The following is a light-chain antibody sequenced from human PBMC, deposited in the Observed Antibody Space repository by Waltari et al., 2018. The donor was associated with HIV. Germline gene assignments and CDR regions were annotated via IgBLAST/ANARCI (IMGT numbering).Light chain of an antibody. Sequence: SSVLTQPPSVSVAPGKTARITCGGNNIERKSVHWYQQKPGQAPALVIHYDSYRPSGIPERFSGSNSGDTATLTISRVGDGDEADYYCQVWDSSSDHVLFGGGTKLTVL. J-gene: IGLJ3*02. CDR2: YDS. CDR1: NIERKS. CDR3: QVWDSSSDHVL. V-gene: IGLV3-21*04.